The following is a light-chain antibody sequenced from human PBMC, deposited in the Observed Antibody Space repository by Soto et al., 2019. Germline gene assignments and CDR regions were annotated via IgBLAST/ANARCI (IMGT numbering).Light chain of an antibody. Sequence: IQMTQSPSTLSASVGERVTITCRASQRISSWLAWYQHKPGKAPKLLIYDASNLDSGVPSRFSGSGSGTEFSLTISNLQPDDCATYYCQQYENYWTFGQGTKVDIK. J-gene: IGKJ1*01. CDR1: QRISSW. CDR3: QQYENYWT. CDR2: DAS. V-gene: IGKV1-5*01.